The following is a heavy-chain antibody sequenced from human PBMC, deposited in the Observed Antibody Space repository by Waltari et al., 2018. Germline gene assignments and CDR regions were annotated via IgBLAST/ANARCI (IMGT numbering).Heavy chain of an antibody. CDR3: ARDRAFAVSLQD. D-gene: IGHD4-17*01. J-gene: IGHJ4*02. CDR2: VSNDGIGR. Sequence: QAPLVESGGGVVQPGRSLRLSCATSGFTFSRFSMHWVRQAPGKGLQWVAGVSNDGIGRYADSVKGRFTISRDNAKSTVSLEMNSLRPDDTALYYCARDRAFAVSLQDWGQGTLVTVSS. V-gene: IGHV3-30*04. CDR1: GFTFSRFS.